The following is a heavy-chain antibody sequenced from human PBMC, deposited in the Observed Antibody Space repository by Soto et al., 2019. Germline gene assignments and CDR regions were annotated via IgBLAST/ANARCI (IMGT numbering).Heavy chain of an antibody. J-gene: IGHJ6*02. CDR2: ISTYNGDT. Sequence: QVQLLQSGAEVRKAGAPGKVSFKASGYTLRTSCLSWLREAPGPGLEWMGWISTYNGDTNDSPKFQDRVTITSDTSTSTVYMELRSLRSDDTAVYYCARAGAAPYYYYGMDVWGQGTRVTVSS. CDR3: ARAGAAPYYYYGMDV. CDR1: GYTLRTSC. D-gene: IGHD2-15*01. V-gene: IGHV1-18*01.